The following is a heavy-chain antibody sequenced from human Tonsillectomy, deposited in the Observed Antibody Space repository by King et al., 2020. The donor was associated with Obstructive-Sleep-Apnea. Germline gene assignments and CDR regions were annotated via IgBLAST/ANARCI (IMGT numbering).Heavy chain of an antibody. J-gene: IGHJ6*02. D-gene: IGHD4-11*01. CDR3: AKDVHNDYTIDYYYYGMDV. CDR2: ISWDGENT. Sequence: QLVQSGGGVVQPGGSLRLSCAASGFTFADYVFHWVRQAPGKGLEWVSLISWDGENTYYADSVKGRFTISRDNSKNSLYLQMSSLRTEDTALYYCAKDVHNDYTIDYYYYGMDVWGQGTTVTVSS. CDR1: GFTFADYV. V-gene: IGHV3-43*01.